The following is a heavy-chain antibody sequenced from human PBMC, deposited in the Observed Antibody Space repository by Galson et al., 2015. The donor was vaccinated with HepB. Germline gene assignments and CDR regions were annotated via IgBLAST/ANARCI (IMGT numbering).Heavy chain of an antibody. D-gene: IGHD3-3*01. J-gene: IGHJ4*02. CDR1: GYTFTNYG. CDR3: ARFWSGFLPDY. CDR2: ISGYNGHT. V-gene: IGHV1-18*01. Sequence: SVKVSCKASGYTFTNYGIGWVRQAPGQGLECMGWISGYNGHTNYAQKLQGRVTMTTDTSTSTAYLELRSLTSDDTAVYYCARFWSGFLPDYWGQGTLVTVSS.